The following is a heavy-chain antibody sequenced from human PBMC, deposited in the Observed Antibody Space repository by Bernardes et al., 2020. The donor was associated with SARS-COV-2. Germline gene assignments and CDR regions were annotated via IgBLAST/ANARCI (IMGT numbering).Heavy chain of an antibody. D-gene: IGHD2-2*01. Sequence: GGSLRLSCAASGFTFSSYWMSWVRQAPGKGLEWVANINQDGSEKYYVDSVKGRFTISRDNAKNSLYLQMNSLRAEDTAVYYCARDRYCRSTSCAGAFDIWGQGTMVTVSS. CDR3: ARDRYCRSTSCAGAFDI. CDR1: GFTFSSYW. V-gene: IGHV3-7*01. CDR2: INQDGSEK. J-gene: IGHJ3*02.